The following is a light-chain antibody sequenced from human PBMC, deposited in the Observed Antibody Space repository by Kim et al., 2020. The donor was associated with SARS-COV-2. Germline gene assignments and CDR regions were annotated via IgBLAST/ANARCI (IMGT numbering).Light chain of an antibody. CDR1: HKINSY. CDR3: QQRSDWPIT. Sequence: EIVITQSPATLSVSPGEIATLSCRASHKINSYLAWYQQKPGQAPRLVIYDASNRATGIPARFSGSGSGTDFTLTISSLEPEDFAVYYCQQRSDWPITFGQGTRLEIK. V-gene: IGKV3-11*01. CDR2: DAS. J-gene: IGKJ5*01.